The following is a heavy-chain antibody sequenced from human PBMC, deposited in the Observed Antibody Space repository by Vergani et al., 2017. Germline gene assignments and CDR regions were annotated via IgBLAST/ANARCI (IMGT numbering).Heavy chain of an antibody. CDR3: AREPPPYDSSGYYYAQGVWFDP. V-gene: IGHV3-11*04. CDR1: GFTFSDYY. CDR2: ISSSGSTI. Sequence: QVQLVESGGGLVKPGGSLRLSCAASGFTFSDYYMSWIRQAPGKGLEWVSYISSSGSTIYYADSVKGRFTISRDNAKNSLYLQMNSLRDEDTAVYYCAREPPPYDSSGYYYAQGVWFDPWGQGTLVTVSS. D-gene: IGHD3-22*01. J-gene: IGHJ5*02.